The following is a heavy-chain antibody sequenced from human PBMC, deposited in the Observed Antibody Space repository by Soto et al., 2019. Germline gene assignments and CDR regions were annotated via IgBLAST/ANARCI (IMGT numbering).Heavy chain of an antibody. CDR1: GYTSTSYG. Sequence: ASVKVSCKASGYTSTSYGISWVRQAPGQGLEWMGWIRAYNGNTNYAQKLQGRVTMTTDTSTSTAYMELRSLRSDDSAVYYCAGSRGYSGYDDFDYWGQGTLVTVSS. D-gene: IGHD5-12*01. V-gene: IGHV1-18*01. J-gene: IGHJ4*02. CDR2: IRAYNGNT. CDR3: AGSRGYSGYDDFDY.